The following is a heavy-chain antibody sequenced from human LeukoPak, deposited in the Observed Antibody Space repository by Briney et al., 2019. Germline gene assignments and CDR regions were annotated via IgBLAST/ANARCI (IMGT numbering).Heavy chain of an antibody. Sequence: PGGSLRLSCAASGFTFSSYGMHWVRQAPGKGLEWVAVISYDGSNKYYADSVRGRFTISRDNSKNTLYLQMNSLRVEDTAVYYCAKDLTIAAGGTFDYWGQGFLVTVSS. V-gene: IGHV3-30*18. J-gene: IGHJ4*02. CDR1: GFTFSSYG. D-gene: IGHD6-13*01. CDR2: ISYDGSNK. CDR3: AKDLTIAAGGTFDY.